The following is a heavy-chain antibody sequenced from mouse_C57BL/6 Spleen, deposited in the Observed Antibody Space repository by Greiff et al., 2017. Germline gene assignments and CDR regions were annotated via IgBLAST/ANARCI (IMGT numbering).Heavy chain of an antibody. V-gene: IGHV7-3*01. CDR2: IRNKANGYTT. D-gene: IGHD2-4*01. Sequence: EVHLVESGGGLVQPGGSLSLSCAASGFTFTDYYMSWVRQPPGQALEWLGFIRNKANGYTTEYSASVKGRFTTSRDNSQSILYLQMNALRAEDSATYYGARYDYDLSYAMDYWGQGTSGTVSS. CDR1: GFTFTDYY. J-gene: IGHJ4*01. CDR3: ARYDYDLSYAMDY.